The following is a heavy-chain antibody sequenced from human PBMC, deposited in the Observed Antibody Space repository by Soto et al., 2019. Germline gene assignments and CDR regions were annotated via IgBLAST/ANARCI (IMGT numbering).Heavy chain of an antibody. CDR3: ARDRSSGYPYYFDY. V-gene: IGHV3-23*01. J-gene: IGHJ4*02. Sequence: GASVKVSCKTSGYTFTNYGMSWVRQAPGKGLEWVSGISGGGGSTYYADSVKGRFTISRDNSKNTLYLQMDSLRAEDTAVYYCARDRSSGYPYYFDYWGQGTLVTVSS. CDR2: ISGGGGST. D-gene: IGHD3-3*01. CDR1: GYTFTNYG.